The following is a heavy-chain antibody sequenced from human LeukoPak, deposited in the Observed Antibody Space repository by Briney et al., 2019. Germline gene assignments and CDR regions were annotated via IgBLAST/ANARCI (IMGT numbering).Heavy chain of an antibody. CDR1: GYTFTNYD. CDR2: MNPNSGSS. Sequence: ASVKVSCKASGYTFTNYDINWERQATGQGLEWMGYMNPNSGSSAYAQKFQGRVTITTDASISTAYMEVSGLRSEDTALYYCTREGLDYWGQGTLVTVSS. CDR3: TREGLDY. J-gene: IGHJ4*02. V-gene: IGHV1-8*01.